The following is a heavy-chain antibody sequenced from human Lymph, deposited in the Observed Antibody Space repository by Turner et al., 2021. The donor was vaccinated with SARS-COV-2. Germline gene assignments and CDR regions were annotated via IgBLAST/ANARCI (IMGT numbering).Heavy chain of an antibody. CDR1: GYTFTGSY. J-gene: IGHJ6*02. V-gene: IGHV1-2*02. CDR2: INPNSGGT. Sequence: QVQLVQSGAEVKKPGASVKVSCQASGYTFTGSYMHWVRKAPGQGLEWMGWINPNSGGTNYAQKFQGRVTMTRDTSISAAYMELSRLRSDDTAVYYCARDVERYNDFWSGYSGGYGMDVWGQGTTVTVSS. CDR3: ARDVERYNDFWSGYSGGYGMDV. D-gene: IGHD3-3*01.